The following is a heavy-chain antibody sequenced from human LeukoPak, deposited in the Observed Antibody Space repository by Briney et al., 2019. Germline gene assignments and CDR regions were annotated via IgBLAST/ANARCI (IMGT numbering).Heavy chain of an antibody. V-gene: IGHV3-7*01. CDR2: IKQDGSET. J-gene: IGHJ4*02. CDR3: ARGGMTGTADY. CDR1: GFTFSNYW. D-gene: IGHD1-7*01. Sequence: PGGSLGLSCEASGFTFSNYWMTWVRQAPGKGLEWVANIKQDGSETYYVDSVKGRFALSRDNARNSLYLQMNYLGVDDTAVYYCARGGMTGTADYWGPGTLVTVSS.